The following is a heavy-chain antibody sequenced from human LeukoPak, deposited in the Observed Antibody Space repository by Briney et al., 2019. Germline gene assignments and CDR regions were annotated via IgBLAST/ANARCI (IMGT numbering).Heavy chain of an antibody. CDR1: GGSISSYY. CDR2: IYTSGST. CDR3: ARDIRFGVVRFGPTWDWFDP. Sequence: KPSETLSLTCTVSGGSISSYYWSWIRQPAGKGLEWIGRIYTSGSTNYNPSLKSRVTMSVDTSKNQFSLKLSSVTAADTAVYYCARDIRFGVVRFGPTWDWFDPWGQGTLVTVSS. V-gene: IGHV4-4*07. D-gene: IGHD3-3*01. J-gene: IGHJ5*02.